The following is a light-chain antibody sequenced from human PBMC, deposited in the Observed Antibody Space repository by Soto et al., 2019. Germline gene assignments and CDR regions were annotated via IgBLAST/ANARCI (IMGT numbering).Light chain of an antibody. J-gene: IGKJ1*01. CDR3: QQSYSTPWT. CDR1: QSISSY. Sequence: DIQMTQSPSSLSASVGDRVTITCRASQSISSYLNWYQQKPGKAPKLLIYAASSLQSGVPSRFSGNGSGTDFTLTISSLPPEDFATYDCQQSYSTPWTFGQGTKVEIK. V-gene: IGKV1-39*01. CDR2: AAS.